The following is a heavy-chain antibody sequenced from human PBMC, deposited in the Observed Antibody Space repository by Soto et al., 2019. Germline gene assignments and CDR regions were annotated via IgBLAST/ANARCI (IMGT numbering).Heavy chain of an antibody. CDR3: ARARIVVAGTIVDY. V-gene: IGHV4-38-2*01. Sequence: PSETLSLTCAVSGYSISSGYYCGWIRQPPGKGLEWIGSIYHSGNTYYNPSLKSRVTISVDTSKNHFSLKLSSVTAADTAVYYCARARIVVAGTIVDYWDQGTLVTVSS. CDR1: GYSISSGYY. D-gene: IGHD6-19*01. J-gene: IGHJ4*02. CDR2: IYHSGNT.